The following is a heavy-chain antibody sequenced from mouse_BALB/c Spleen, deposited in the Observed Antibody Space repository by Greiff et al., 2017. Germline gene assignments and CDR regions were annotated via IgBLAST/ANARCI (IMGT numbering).Heavy chain of an antibody. D-gene: IGHD1-2*01. CDR2: IFPGSGNT. J-gene: IGHJ4*01. CDR3: ARGEFITTATEAMDY. CDR1: GYSFTSYY. V-gene: IGHV1-66*01. Sequence: QVQLQQSGPELVKPGASVKISCKASGYSFTSYYIHWVKQRPGQGLEWIGWIFPGSGNTKYNEKFKGKATLTADTSSSTAYMQLSSLTSEDSAVYFCARGEFITTATEAMDYWGQGTSVTVSS.